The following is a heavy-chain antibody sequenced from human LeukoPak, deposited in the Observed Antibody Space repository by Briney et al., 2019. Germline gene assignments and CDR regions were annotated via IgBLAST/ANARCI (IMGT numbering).Heavy chain of an antibody. D-gene: IGHD1-26*01. J-gene: IGHJ4*02. V-gene: IGHV4-61*02. CDR2: IYTSGST. CDR3: ARAKWELLKYYFDY. Sequence: SQTLSLTCTVSGGSISSGSYYWSWIRQPAGKGLEWIGRIYTSGSTNYNPSLKGRVTISVDTSKNQFSLKLSSVTAADTAVYYCARAKWELLKYYFDYWGQGTLVTVSS. CDR1: GGSISSGSYY.